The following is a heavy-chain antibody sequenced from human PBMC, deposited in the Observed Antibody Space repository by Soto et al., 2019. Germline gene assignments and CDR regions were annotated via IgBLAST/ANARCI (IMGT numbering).Heavy chain of an antibody. J-gene: IGHJ4*02. CDR2: VIPILGIA. V-gene: IGHV1-69*04. Sequence: GASVKVSCKASGGTFSSYTISWVRQAPGQGLEWMGRVIPILGIANYAQKFQGRVTITADKSTSTAYMELSSLRSEDTAVYYCARDPSTRYCCVGSCYSGFLFVYWCPGTLVSV. CDR1: GGTFSSYT. CDR3: ARDPSTRYCCVGSCYSGFLFVY. D-gene: IGHD2-15*01.